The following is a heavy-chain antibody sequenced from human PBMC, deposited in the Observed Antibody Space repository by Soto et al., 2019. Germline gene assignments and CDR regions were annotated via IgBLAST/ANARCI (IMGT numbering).Heavy chain of an antibody. CDR3: ARDYFDSSDYTTNWFDP. V-gene: IGHV4-39*01. J-gene: IGHJ5*02. Sequence: ETLSLTCSVSGDSISNSRFYWAWIRQPPGEGLEWIGSIYHTGNAYYNPSLKSRVTIFVDTSKNQFSLKLTSVTAADTALYYCARDYFDSSDYTTNWFDPWGQGTLVTGLL. D-gene: IGHD3-22*01. CDR2: IYHTGNA. CDR1: GDSISNSRFY.